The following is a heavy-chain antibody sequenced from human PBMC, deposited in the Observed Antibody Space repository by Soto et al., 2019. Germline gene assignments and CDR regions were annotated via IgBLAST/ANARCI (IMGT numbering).Heavy chain of an antibody. D-gene: IGHD1-20*01. Sequence: GGSLRLSCAASGFTFSDYYMSWIRQAPGKGLEWVSYISSSGSTIYYADSVKGRFTISRDHAKNSLYLQMNSLRAEDTAVYYCARVRYNWNPLTGAYYYYYMDVWGKGITVTVPS. J-gene: IGHJ6*03. CDR2: ISSSGSTI. CDR3: ARVRYNWNPLTGAYYYYYMDV. CDR1: GFTFSDYY. V-gene: IGHV3-11*01.